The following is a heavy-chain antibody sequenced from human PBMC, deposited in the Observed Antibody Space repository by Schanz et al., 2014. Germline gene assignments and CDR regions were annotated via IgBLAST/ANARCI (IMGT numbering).Heavy chain of an antibody. Sequence: QVQLQESGPGLVKPSQTLSLTCTVSGGSIRSGTYYWSWIRQPAGKALEWVGRVFPNGITNYNPSLKWRVPISLDTSKIHFSVTRTSLTAADTAVYYCARDTTWRLDLWGRGTLVTVSS. CDR2: VFPNGIT. D-gene: IGHD1-1*01. J-gene: IGHJ2*01. CDR3: ARDTTWRLDL. CDR1: GGSIRSGTYY. V-gene: IGHV4-61*02.